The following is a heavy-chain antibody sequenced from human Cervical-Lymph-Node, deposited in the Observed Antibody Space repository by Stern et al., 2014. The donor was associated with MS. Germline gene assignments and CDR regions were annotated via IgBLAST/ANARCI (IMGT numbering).Heavy chain of an antibody. CDR3: ARLPTYSHENTAV. D-gene: IGHD2-21*01. Sequence: EVQLVESGGGLVQPGGSLRLSCAASGFTLRNYWMHWVRQAPGKGLVWVARIITIAGKTTYADSVKGRFTISRDHTTNKVHLQLDGLSAEDTDLYYCARLPTYSHENTAVWGHGTMVPVPS. CDR2: IITIAGKT. J-gene: IGHJ3*01. V-gene: IGHV3-74*02. CDR1: GFTLRNYW.